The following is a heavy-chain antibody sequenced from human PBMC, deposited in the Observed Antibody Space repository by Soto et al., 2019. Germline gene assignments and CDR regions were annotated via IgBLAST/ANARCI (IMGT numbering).Heavy chain of an antibody. J-gene: IGHJ6*02. CDR1: GFPFSTSA. V-gene: IGHV3-23*01. Sequence: EVQLLESGGGLVQPGGSLRLSCAASGFPFSTSAMNWVRQAPGKGLEWVSIISASSDAAYYAESVKGRFPSSRDNSKNTLYLQINSLRAEDTAVYYCAKYSGSYPVYNGLSLWGQGTTVTVS. CDR3: AKYSGSYPVYNGLSL. D-gene: IGHD1-26*01. CDR2: ISASSDAA.